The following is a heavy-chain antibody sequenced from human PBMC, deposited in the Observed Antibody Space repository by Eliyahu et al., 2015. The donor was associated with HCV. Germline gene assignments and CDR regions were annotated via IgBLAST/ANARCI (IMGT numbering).Heavy chain of an antibody. J-gene: IGHJ4*02. CDR2: INQSGST. V-gene: IGHV4-34*01. CDR3: ARGSITMVRGVIISSDFDY. D-gene: IGHD3-10*01. Sequence: QVQLQQWGAGLLKPSETLSLTCVVYGGSFSGYSWNWIRQPPGKGLEWIGKINQSGSTNYNPSLKSRIIISIDTSENQFSLELSSVTAADTAVYYCARGSITMVRGVIISSDFDYWGQGILVTVSS. CDR1: GGSFSGYS.